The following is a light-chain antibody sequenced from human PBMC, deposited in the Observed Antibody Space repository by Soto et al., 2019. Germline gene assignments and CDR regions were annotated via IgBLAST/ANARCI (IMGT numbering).Light chain of an antibody. J-gene: IGLJ1*01. Sequence: QSALTQPASVSGSPGQSITISCTGSSSDVGGYDYVSWYQQHPGKAPKLMIYEVINRPSGVSNRFSGSKSGNTASLTISGLQAEDEADYYCCSYAGSTTHYVFGTGTKVTVL. V-gene: IGLV2-14*01. CDR3: CSYAGSTTHYV. CDR2: EVI. CDR1: SSDVGGYDY.